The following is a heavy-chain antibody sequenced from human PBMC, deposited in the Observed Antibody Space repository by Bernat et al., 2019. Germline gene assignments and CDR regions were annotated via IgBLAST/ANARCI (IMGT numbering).Heavy chain of an antibody. Sequence: QVQLQESGPGLVKPSQTLSLTCTVSGGSISTANYYWSWIRPHPGKGLEWIGYIFYRGSTYYNPSLKSRVTISLDTSKNEVALRRSSVTAADTAVYYCVGSTSDCGGDCSWCDPWGRGTLVAVSS. CDR1: GGSISTANYY. CDR2: IFYRGST. V-gene: IGHV4-31*03. J-gene: IGHJ5*02. D-gene: IGHD2-21*02. CDR3: VGSTSDCGGDCSWCDP.